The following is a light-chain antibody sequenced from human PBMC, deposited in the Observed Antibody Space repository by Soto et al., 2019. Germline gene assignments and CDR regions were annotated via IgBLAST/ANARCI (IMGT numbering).Light chain of an antibody. V-gene: IGKV4-1*01. Sequence: DIVMTQSPDSLAVSMGERATINCKSSQSVLYSSNNKNYVAWYQQKPGQPPKLLIYWASTRESGVPDRLSGSGSGTDFTLTISSRQAEDVAVYFCHQYYRNPLTFGPGTKVYIK. J-gene: IGKJ3*01. CDR3: HQYYRNPLT. CDR1: QSVLYSSNNKNY. CDR2: WAS.